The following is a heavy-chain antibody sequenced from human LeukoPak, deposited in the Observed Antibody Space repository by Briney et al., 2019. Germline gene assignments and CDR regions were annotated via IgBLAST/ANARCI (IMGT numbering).Heavy chain of an antibody. J-gene: IGHJ4*02. CDR2: IRSDGSNT. CDR1: GFTFSTYG. D-gene: IGHD6-19*01. V-gene: IGHV3-30*02. Sequence: GGSLRLSCAAYGFTFSTYGMHWVRQAPGKGLEWVAFIRSDGSNTYYADSVKGRFTISRDNSKNTLYMQMNSLRAEDTAVYYCAKDRDGGWYSSFDYWGQGTLVTVSS. CDR3: AKDRDGGWYSSFDY.